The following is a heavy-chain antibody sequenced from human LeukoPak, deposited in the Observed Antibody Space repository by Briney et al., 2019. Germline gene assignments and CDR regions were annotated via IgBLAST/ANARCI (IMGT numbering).Heavy chain of an antibody. CDR3: ARHGDLLSPFQT. V-gene: IGHV4-61*01. CDR1: GGSVSSGSYY. CDR2: IYYSGSA. D-gene: IGHD2-21*02. J-gene: IGHJ5*02. Sequence: SETLSLTCTVSGGSVSSGSYYWSWIRQPPGKGLEWIGYIYYSGSAKYNPSLKSRVTISVDTSKNQFSLKLNSVTAADTAMYYCARHGDLLSPFQTWGQGTLVTVSS.